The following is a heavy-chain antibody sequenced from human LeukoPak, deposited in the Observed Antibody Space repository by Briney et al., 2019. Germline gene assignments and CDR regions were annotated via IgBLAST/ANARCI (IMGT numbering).Heavy chain of an antibody. CDR3: ARGRQEMATKNYYYYYYMDA. CDR1: GFTVSSNY. D-gene: IGHD5-24*01. CDR2: IYSGGST. V-gene: IGHV3-53*01. Sequence: PGGSLRLSCAASGFTVSSNYMSWVRQAPGKGLEWVSVIYSGGSTYYADSVRGRFTISRDNSKNTLYLQMNSLRAEDTAVYYCARGRQEMATKNYYYYYYMDAWGKGTTVTVSS. J-gene: IGHJ6*03.